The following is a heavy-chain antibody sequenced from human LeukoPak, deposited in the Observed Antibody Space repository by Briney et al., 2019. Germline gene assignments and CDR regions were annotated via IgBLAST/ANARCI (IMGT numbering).Heavy chain of an antibody. V-gene: IGHV1-24*01. CDR3: ARTAMGLMIVVDPEY. J-gene: IGHJ4*02. CDR2: FDPEDGEV. CDR1: GNTLTEMS. Sequence: ASVKVSCKASGNTLTEMSMHWVRQAPGKGLEWLGGFDPEDGEVIYAQKFQGRVTMTEDTSTDTAYMELRSLRSDDTAVYYCARTAMGLMIVVDPEYWGQGTLVTVSS. D-gene: IGHD3-22*01.